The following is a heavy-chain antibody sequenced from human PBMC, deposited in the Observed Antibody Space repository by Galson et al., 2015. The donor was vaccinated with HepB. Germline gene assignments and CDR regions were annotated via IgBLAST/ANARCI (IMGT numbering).Heavy chain of an antibody. CDR3: ASSSSGWYGEFDY. Sequence: SVKVSCKASGYTFTSYYMHWVRQAPGQGLEWMGIINPSGGSTSYAQKFQGGVTMTRDTSTSTVYMELSSLRSEDTAVYYCASSSSGWYGEFDYWGQGTLVTVSS. D-gene: IGHD6-19*01. CDR1: GYTFTSYY. J-gene: IGHJ4*02. V-gene: IGHV1-46*03. CDR2: INPSGGST.